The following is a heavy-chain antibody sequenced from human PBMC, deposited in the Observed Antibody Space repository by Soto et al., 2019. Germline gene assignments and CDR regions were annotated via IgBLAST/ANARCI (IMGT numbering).Heavy chain of an antibody. J-gene: IGHJ6*03. Sequence: SETRSLTCAVYGGSFSGYYWSWIRQPPGKGLEWIGEINHSGSTNYNPSLKSRVTISVDTSKNQFSLKLSSVTAADTAVYYCARSIISRATTSLSYYYMDVWGKGTTVTVSS. CDR2: INHSGST. V-gene: IGHV4-34*01. CDR3: ARSIISRATTSLSYYYMDV. D-gene: IGHD1-26*01. CDR1: GGSFSGYY.